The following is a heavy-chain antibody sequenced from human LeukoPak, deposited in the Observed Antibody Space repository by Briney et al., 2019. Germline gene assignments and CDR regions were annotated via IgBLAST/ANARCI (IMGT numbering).Heavy chain of an antibody. CDR3: ARDHSSWLRFGTLYWCFDL. J-gene: IGHJ2*01. D-gene: IGHD5-12*01. V-gene: IGHV1-69*05. CDR1: GGTFSSYA. Sequence: SVKVSCKASGGTFSSYAISWVRQAPGQGLEWMGRIISIFGTANYAQKFQGRVTITTDESTSTAYMELSSLRSEDTAVYYCARDHSSWLRFGTLYWCFDLWGRGTLVTVSS. CDR2: IISIFGTA.